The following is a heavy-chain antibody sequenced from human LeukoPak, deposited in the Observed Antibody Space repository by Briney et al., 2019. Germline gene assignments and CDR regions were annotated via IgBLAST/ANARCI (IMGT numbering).Heavy chain of an antibody. V-gene: IGHV3-74*01. J-gene: IGHJ4*02. CDR1: GFTFSSNW. CDR3: ARGGQGAVDY. CDR2: VNNDGRTT. D-gene: IGHD3-16*01. Sequence: GGSLRLSCAASGFTFSSNWMHWVRRAPGKGLVWVSFVNNDGRTTAYADSVKGRFTISRDNAKNILYLQMNSLRAEDTAVYYCARGGQGAVDYWGPGTLVTVSS.